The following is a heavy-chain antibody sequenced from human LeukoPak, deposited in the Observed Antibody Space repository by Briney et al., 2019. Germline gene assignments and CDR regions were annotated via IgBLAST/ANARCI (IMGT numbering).Heavy chain of an antibody. CDR2: IKQDGSDK. J-gene: IGHJ3*02. D-gene: IGHD4-17*01. CDR3: VRRGPTTVTTHDAFDI. CDR1: GFTFTKYW. Sequence: GGSLRLSCAASGFTFTKYWMTWVRQAPGKGLEWVGNIKQDGSDKNYMDSVKGRFTISRDNARNSVYLQMNSLRAGDTAVYYCVRRGPTTVTTHDAFDIWGQGTMVTVSS. V-gene: IGHV3-7*01.